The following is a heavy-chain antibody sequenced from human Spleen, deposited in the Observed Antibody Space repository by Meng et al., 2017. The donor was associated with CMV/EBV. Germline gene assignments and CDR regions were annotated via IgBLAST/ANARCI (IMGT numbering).Heavy chain of an antibody. D-gene: IGHD2-15*01. Sequence: SVKVSCKASGGTFSSYAISWVRQAPGQGLEWMGGIIPIFGTANYAQKFQGRVTITTDESTSTAYMELSSLSSEDTAVYYCARDLRPGLNYYYGMDVWGQGTTVTVSS. CDR1: GGTFSSYA. CDR2: IIPIFGTA. CDR3: ARDLRPGLNYYYGMDV. V-gene: IGHV1-69*05. J-gene: IGHJ6*02.